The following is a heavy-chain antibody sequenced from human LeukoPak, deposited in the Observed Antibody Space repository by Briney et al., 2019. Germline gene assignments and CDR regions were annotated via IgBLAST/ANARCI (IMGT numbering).Heavy chain of an antibody. CDR2: IYYSGST. CDR3: ARADSGSYQNDAFDI. CDR1: GGSISSYY. V-gene: IGHV4-59*01. D-gene: IGHD1-26*01. J-gene: IGHJ3*02. Sequence: SETLSLTCTVSGGSISSYYWSWIRQPPGKGLEWVGYIYYSGSTNYNPSLKSRVTISVDTSKNQISLKLSSVTAADTAVYYCARADSGSYQNDAFDIWGQGTMVTVSS.